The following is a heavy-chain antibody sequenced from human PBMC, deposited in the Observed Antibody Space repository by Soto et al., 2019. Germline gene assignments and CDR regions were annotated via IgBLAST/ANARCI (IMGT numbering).Heavy chain of an antibody. Sequence: EVQLVESGGGLVKPGGSLRLSCAASGFTFSNAWMNWVRQAPGKGLEWVGRIKSKTDGGTTDYAAPVKGRFTISRDDSRNTLDLQMNSLKTEDTAVYYCTTDQYFDWLFVAYWGQGTLVTVSS. CDR3: TTDQYFDWLFVAY. CDR1: GFTFSNAW. V-gene: IGHV3-15*07. D-gene: IGHD3-9*01. J-gene: IGHJ4*02. CDR2: IKSKTDGGTT.